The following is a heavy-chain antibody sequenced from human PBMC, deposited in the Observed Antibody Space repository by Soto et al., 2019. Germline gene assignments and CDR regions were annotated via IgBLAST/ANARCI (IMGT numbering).Heavy chain of an antibody. V-gene: IGHV4-59*01. Sequence: KTXEALGLNCSVSGCVRPNYYWNWIRQTPGKGLDWIGYIYHTGSTSKNPSLKSRVTLSVDTSKNQLTLNLTSVTAADTAIYYCARSVNRGYSYGYGPWGQGHLVTVSS. CDR1: GCVRPNYY. CDR2: IYHTGST. D-gene: IGHD5-18*01. J-gene: IGHJ5*02. CDR3: ARSVNRGYSYGYGP.